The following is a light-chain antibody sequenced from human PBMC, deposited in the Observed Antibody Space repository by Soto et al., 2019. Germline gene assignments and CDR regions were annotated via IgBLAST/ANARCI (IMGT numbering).Light chain of an antibody. CDR3: QQRTNWL. CDR1: QSVRDH. Sequence: EIVLTQSPATLSLSPGETAILSCRASQSVRDHLAWYQQKLGQAPRLLIYDASKRAGSIPARFSGRGSGTDFTLTISSLEPEDFAVYYCQQRTNWLFGGGTKLEIK. J-gene: IGKJ4*01. CDR2: DAS. V-gene: IGKV3-11*01.